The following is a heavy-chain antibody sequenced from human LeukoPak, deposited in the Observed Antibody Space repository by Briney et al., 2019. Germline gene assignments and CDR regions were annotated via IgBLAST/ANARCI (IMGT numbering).Heavy chain of an antibody. Sequence: GASLQISGEGSGSIFTCYWIGWVRPLGGKVLEWMGIIYPGDSDTRYSPSFQGQVTISADKSISTAYLQWSSLKASDTAMYYCARLVRGPDYGGQGNLVTVSS. V-gene: IGHV5-51*01. CDR1: GSIFTCYW. D-gene: IGHD3-10*01. CDR2: IYPGDSDT. J-gene: IGHJ4*02. CDR3: ARLVRGPDY.